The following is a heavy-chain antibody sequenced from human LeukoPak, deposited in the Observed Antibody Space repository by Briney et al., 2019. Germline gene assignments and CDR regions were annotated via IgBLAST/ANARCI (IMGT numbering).Heavy chain of an antibody. J-gene: IGHJ4*02. CDR1: GFTFSSYG. D-gene: IGHD2-2*01. CDR3: ARELDPESSTSPTI. CDR2: IWYDGSNK. V-gene: IGHV3-33*01. Sequence: GGSLRLSCAASGFTFSSYGMHWVRQAPGKGLEWVAVIWYDGSNKYYADSAKGRFTISRDNSKNTLYLQMNSLRAEDTAVYYCARELDPESSTSPTIWGQGTLVTASS.